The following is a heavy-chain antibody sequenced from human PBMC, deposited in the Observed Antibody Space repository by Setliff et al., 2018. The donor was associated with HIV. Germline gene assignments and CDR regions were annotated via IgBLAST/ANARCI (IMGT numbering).Heavy chain of an antibody. CDR2: IYYVGWS. CDR3: AGSIRGGGSEPLAT. CDR1: GDSISSGTYY. V-gene: IGHV4-61*10. Sequence: PSETLSLTCTVSGDSISSGTYYWSWIRQPAGKGLQWIGRIYYVGWSKYNPSLEDRVTVSVDTSNNQFSLRLRSVTAADTAIYYCAGSIRGGGSEPLATWGQGILVTVSS. D-gene: IGHD3-16*01. J-gene: IGHJ4*02.